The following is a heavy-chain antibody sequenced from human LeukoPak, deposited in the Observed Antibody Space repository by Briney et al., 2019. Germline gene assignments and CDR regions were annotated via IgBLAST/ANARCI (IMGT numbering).Heavy chain of an antibody. D-gene: IGHD4-23*01. Sequence: GGSLRLSCAASEFTFSSYTMNWVRQAPGKGLEWVSLISRSTNYIYYADSVKGRFTISRDNAKNSLYLQMNSLRAEDTAVYYCARDYGGSSPFDYWGQGTLVTVSS. CDR1: EFTFSSYT. V-gene: IGHV3-21*01. CDR2: ISRSTNYI. CDR3: ARDYGGSSPFDY. J-gene: IGHJ4*02.